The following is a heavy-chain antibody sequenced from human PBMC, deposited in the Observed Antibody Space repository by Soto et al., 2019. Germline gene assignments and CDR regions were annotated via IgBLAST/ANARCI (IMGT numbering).Heavy chain of an antibody. J-gene: IGHJ6*02. CDR2: IYYSGST. Sequence: PSETLSLTCTVSGGSISSGDYYWGWIRQPPGKGLEWIGYIYYSGSTYYNPSLKSRVTISVDTSKNQFSLKLSSVTAADTAVYYCARGGITIFGVGTYGMDVWGQGTTVTVSS. CDR3: ARGGITIFGVGTYGMDV. D-gene: IGHD3-3*01. CDR1: GGSISSGDYY. V-gene: IGHV4-30-4*01.